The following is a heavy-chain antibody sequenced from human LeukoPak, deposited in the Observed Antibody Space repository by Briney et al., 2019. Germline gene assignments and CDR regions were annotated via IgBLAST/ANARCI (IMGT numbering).Heavy chain of an antibody. J-gene: IGHJ3*02. CDR1: VFTVSSNY. Sequence: GGSQRLSCAASVFTVSSNYMRWVRQAPGEGPEWVSVIYSGGSTYYADSVQGRFTISRDNSQNTLYLQMNRLRAEDTAVYYCARESLTGYDTFDIWGKGTMVTVSS. D-gene: IGHD3-9*01. V-gene: IGHV3-66*01. CDR2: IYSGGST. CDR3: ARESLTGYDTFDI.